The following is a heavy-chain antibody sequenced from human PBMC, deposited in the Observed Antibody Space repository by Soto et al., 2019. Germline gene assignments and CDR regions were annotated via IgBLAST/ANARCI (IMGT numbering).Heavy chain of an antibody. D-gene: IGHD3-22*01. CDR1: GYSFSDSC. CDR2: IYPGDSDT. Sequence: PGESLKISCKASGYSFSDSCIGWVRQMPGKGLEWMWIIYPGDSDTRYSPSFQGQVTISADKSISTAYLQWSSPKASDTAMYYCARHVGSDSSGYHGIDVGGQGTTVTVSS. CDR3: ARHVGSDSSGYHGIDV. J-gene: IGHJ6*02. V-gene: IGHV5-51*01.